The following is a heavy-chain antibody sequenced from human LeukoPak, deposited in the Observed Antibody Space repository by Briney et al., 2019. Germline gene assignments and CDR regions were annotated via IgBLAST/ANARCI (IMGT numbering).Heavy chain of an antibody. Sequence: GGSLRLSCAASGFTFSSYWMSWVRQAPGKGLEWVANIKQDGSEKYYVDSVKGRFTISRDNAKNSLYLQMNSLRAEDTAVYYCARGTTVENYYYYYMDVWGKGTTVTVSS. V-gene: IGHV3-7*01. D-gene: IGHD4-23*01. CDR1: GFTFSSYW. CDR3: ARGTTVENYYYYYMDV. J-gene: IGHJ6*03. CDR2: IKQDGSEK.